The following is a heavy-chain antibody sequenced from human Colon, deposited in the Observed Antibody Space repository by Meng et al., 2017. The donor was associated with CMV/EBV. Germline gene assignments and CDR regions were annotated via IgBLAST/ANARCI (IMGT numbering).Heavy chain of an antibody. J-gene: IGHJ6*02. Sequence: GESLKISCAASGFSFKVYTMNWVRQAPGKGLEWIASISPSNDYIYFADSVKGRFTISRDNAKNSLYLQMNSLRAEDTAVYYCARDMVVPAAIPLYYYYYGMDVWGQGTTVTVSS. D-gene: IGHD2-2*02. CDR3: ARDMVVPAAIPLYYYYYGMDV. V-gene: IGHV3-21*01. CDR1: GFSFKVYT. CDR2: ISPSNDYI.